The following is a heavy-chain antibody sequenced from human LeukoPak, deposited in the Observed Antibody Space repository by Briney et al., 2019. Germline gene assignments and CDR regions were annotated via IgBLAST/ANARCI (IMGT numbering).Heavy chain of an antibody. J-gene: IGHJ4*02. Sequence: GGSLRLSCAASGFTFSDYYMSWIRQAPEKGLEWVSYISSRSSHTNYADSVKGRFTISRDNAKNSLYLQMNSLRAEDTAVYYCARFSSGWYYFDYWGQGTLVTVSS. V-gene: IGHV3-11*03. D-gene: IGHD6-19*01. CDR3: ARFSSGWYYFDY. CDR2: ISSRSSHT. CDR1: GFTFSDYY.